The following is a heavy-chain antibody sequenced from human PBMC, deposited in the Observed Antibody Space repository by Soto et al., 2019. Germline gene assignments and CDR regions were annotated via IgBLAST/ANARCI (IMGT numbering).Heavy chain of an antibody. V-gene: IGHV1-69*01. D-gene: IGHD3-3*01. Sequence: VKVSCKASGGTFSSYAISWVRQAPGQGLEWMGGIIPIFGTANYAQKFQGRVTITADESTSTAYMELSSLRSEDTAVYYCARDDITIFGVVINHYFDYWGQGTLVTVSS. CDR2: IIPIFGTA. CDR1: GGTFSSYA. CDR3: ARDDITIFGVVINHYFDY. J-gene: IGHJ4*02.